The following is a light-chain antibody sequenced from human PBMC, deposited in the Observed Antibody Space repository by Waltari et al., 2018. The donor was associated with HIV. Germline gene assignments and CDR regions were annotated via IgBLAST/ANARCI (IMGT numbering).Light chain of an antibody. CDR1: SSNIGAGYD. J-gene: IGLJ2*01. CDR3: QSYDSSLSGVL. CDR2: GNN. V-gene: IGLV1-40*01. Sequence: QSVLTQPPSVSGAPGQRVTISCTGSSSNIGAGYDVHWYQHLPGTAPKLLIYGNNNRPSGVPDRFAGSKSVTSASLAITGLQAEDDSDYYCQSYDSSLSGVLFGGGTKLTVL.